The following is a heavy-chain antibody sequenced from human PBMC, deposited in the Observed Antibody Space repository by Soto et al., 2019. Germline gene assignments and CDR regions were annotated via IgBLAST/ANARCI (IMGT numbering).Heavy chain of an antibody. Sequence: PAETLSLTFTVSGCSVSSGSYYWSWIRQPPGKGLEWIGYIYYSGSTNYNPSLKSRVTISVDTSKNQFSLKLRSVTAADTAVYYCARGYYDSSGDSGSLWFDPWGQGTLVTVSS. CDR1: GCSVSSGSYY. D-gene: IGHD3-22*01. CDR2: IYYSGST. CDR3: ARGYYDSSGDSGSLWFDP. J-gene: IGHJ5*02. V-gene: IGHV4-61*01.